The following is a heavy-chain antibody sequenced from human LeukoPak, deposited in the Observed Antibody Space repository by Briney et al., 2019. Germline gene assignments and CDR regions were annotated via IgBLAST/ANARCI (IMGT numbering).Heavy chain of an antibody. CDR3: ARDSGRSATYFNY. J-gene: IGHJ4*02. V-gene: IGHV3-30*04. CDR1: GFTFSNFA. CDR2: ISYDAGKT. Sequence: GGSLRLPCAASGFTFSNFAMHWVRQAPGKGLEWVAGISYDAGKTYYADSVRGRFTISRDTSKNTLYLQMNGLRAEDTAVHYCARDSGRSATYFNYWGQGTLVTVSS. D-gene: IGHD3-10*01.